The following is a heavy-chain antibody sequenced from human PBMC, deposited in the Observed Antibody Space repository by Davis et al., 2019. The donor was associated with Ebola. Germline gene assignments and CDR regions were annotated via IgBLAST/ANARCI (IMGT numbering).Heavy chain of an antibody. CDR2: INTSGGTT. D-gene: IGHD1-26*01. J-gene: IGHJ4*02. V-gene: IGHV1-46*01. Sequence: AASVKVSCKASGYTLVSYYAHWVRQAPGQGLEWMGIINTSGGTTTYAQKFQGRVTMTRDTSTNTLYMELSSLTSGDTAVYYCARVGSGSYLFDYWGQGTLVTVSS. CDR3: ARVGSGSYLFDY. CDR1: GYTLVSYY.